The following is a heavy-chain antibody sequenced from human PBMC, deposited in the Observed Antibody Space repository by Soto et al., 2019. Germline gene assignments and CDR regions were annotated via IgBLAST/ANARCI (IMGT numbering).Heavy chain of an antibody. V-gene: IGHV3-21*01. J-gene: IGHJ4*02. CDR2: ISSSSSYI. D-gene: IGHD5-12*01. CDR3: ASSYSGYDGY. Sequence: EVQLVESGGGLVKPGGSLRLSCAASGFTFSSYSMNWVRQAPGKGLEWVSSISSSSSYIYYADSVKGRFTISRDNAKNSLYLQMNSLRAEDTAVYDCASSYSGYDGYWGQGTLVTVSS. CDR1: GFTFSSYS.